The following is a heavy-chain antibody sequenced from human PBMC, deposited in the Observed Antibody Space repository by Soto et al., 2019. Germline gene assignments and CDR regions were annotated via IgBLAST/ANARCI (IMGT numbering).Heavy chain of an antibody. J-gene: IGHJ5*02. CDR2: IYYSGST. V-gene: IGHV4-39*01. D-gene: IGHD3-3*01. Sequence: SETLSLTCTVSGGSISSSSYYWGWIRQPPGKGLEWIGSIYYSGSTYYNPSLKSRVTISVDTSKNQFSLKLSSVTAADTAVYYCARPRQGGGGYYTSANWFDPWGQGTLVTVSS. CDR3: ARPRQGGGGYYTSANWFDP. CDR1: GGSISSSSYY.